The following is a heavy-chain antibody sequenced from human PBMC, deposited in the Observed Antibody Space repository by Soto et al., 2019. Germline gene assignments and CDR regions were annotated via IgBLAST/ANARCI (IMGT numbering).Heavy chain of an antibody. J-gene: IGHJ6*02. D-gene: IGHD2-21*01. CDR2: IRGFSPYT. V-gene: IGHV3-21*01. CDR1: GFTFRTYT. CDR3: ARDRAYDANDYYYNAMDV. Sequence: LRLSCVASGFTFRTYTMKWVRQAPGKGLEWVSGIRGFSPYTFYAESVKGRFTISRDNAKNSLYLQMNSLGVEDTAVYYCARDRAYDANDYYYNAMDVWGQGTTVTVSS.